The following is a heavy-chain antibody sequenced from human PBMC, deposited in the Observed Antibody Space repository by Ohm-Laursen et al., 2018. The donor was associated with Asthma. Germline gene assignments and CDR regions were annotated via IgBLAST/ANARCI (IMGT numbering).Heavy chain of an antibody. CDR1: GFTFSSYA. D-gene: IGHD1-26*01. Sequence: SLRLSCAAPGFTFSSYAMSWVRQAPGKGLEWVSAISGSGVSTYYADSVKGRFTISRDNAKNSLYLQMSNLRAEDTAVYYCAREWGGMDVWGPGTTVTVSS. CDR2: ISGSGVST. CDR3: AREWGGMDV. V-gene: IGHV3-23*01. J-gene: IGHJ6*02.